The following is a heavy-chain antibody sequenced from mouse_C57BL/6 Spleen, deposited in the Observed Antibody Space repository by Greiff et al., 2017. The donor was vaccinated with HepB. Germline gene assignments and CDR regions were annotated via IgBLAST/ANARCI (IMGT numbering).Heavy chain of an antibody. CDR2: IYPGSGNT. V-gene: IGHV1-66*01. CDR1: GYSFTSYY. D-gene: IGHD1-1*01. J-gene: IGHJ2*01. CDR3: ARSLRSYFDY. Sequence: QVQLKQSGPELVKPGASVKISCKASGYSFTSYYIHWVKQRPGQGLEWIGWIYPGSGNTKYNEKFKGKATLTADTSSSTAYMQLSSLTSEDSAVYYCARSLRSYFDYWGQGTTLTVSS.